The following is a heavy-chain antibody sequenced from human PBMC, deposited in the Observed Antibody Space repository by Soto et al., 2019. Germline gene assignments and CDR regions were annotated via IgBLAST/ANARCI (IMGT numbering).Heavy chain of an antibody. D-gene: IGHD1-26*01. CDR1: GGTFSSYT. V-gene: IGHV1-69*02. Sequence: QVQLVQSGAEVKKPGSSVKVSCKASGGTFSSYTISWVRQAPGQGLEWMGRIIPILGIANYAQKFQGRVTITEDKSASTAYMELSSLRAEDPAVYYCATGGVSGSYPVDYYGMDVWGQGATVTVSS. CDR2: IIPILGIA. CDR3: ATGGVSGSYPVDYYGMDV. J-gene: IGHJ6*02.